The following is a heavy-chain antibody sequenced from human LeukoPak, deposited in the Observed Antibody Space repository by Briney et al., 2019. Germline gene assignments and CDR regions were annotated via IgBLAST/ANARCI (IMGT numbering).Heavy chain of an antibody. Sequence: RTGGSLRLSCAASGYTFSSYSINWVRQAPGKGLEWVSSIRVRSNYIYYADSVRGRFRISRDDARDSLYLQMNSLRAEDTAVYYCVRLRRNSDTSGFYYYYDFWGQGTLVTDSS. CDR2: IRVRSNYI. D-gene: IGHD3-22*01. CDR3: VRLRRNSDTSGFYYYYDF. CDR1: GYTFSSYS. V-gene: IGHV3-21*01. J-gene: IGHJ4*02.